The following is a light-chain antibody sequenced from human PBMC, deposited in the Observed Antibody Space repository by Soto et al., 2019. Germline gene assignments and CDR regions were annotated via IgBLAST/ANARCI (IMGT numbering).Light chain of an antibody. CDR1: RSDVGAYNY. CDR3: SSFTNRFPFV. Sequence: QSVLTQPASVSVTPGQSIAISCTGTRSDVGAYNYVSWYQQHPGKAPKLMISVDTNRPSGVSDRFSCTKSGNTASLTISRRQAEDDAYYYCSSFTNRFPFVFGTGTKLTVL. CDR2: VDT. V-gene: IGLV2-14*01. J-gene: IGLJ1*01.